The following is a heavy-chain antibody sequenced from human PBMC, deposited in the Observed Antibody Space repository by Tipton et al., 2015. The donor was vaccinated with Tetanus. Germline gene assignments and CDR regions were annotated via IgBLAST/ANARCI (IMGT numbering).Heavy chain of an antibody. CDR2: ISGGGVGT. D-gene: IGHD6-19*01. CDR1: GFTFSSYA. CDR3: ARAPFDFSDYFDL. Sequence: SLRLSCAASGFTFSSYAMNWVRQAPGKGLEWVSAISGGGVGTYYADSVKGRFTISRDNSKNTLYLQMNSLRAEDTAIYFCARAPFDFSDYFDLWGQGTPVTVSS. J-gene: IGHJ4*02. V-gene: IGHV3-23*01.